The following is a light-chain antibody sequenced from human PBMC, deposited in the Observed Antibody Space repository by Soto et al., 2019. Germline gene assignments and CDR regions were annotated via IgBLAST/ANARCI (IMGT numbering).Light chain of an antibody. CDR1: QSVSSN. CDR3: QQYGSSPLWT. Sequence: EIVMTQSPATLSVSPGERATLSCRASQSVSSNLAWYQQKPGQAPGLLIYGASTRATGIPARFSGSGSGTDFTLTISRLEPEDFAVYYCQQYGSSPLWTFGQGTKVDIK. V-gene: IGKV3-15*01. J-gene: IGKJ1*01. CDR2: GAS.